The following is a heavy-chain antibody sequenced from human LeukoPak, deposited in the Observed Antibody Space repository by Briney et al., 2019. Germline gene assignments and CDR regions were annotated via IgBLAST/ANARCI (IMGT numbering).Heavy chain of an antibody. CDR3: ARDRLYYYDSSGYDAFDI. CDR1: GGSISSGGYY. CDR2: IYTSGST. J-gene: IGHJ3*02. V-gene: IGHV4-61*02. Sequence: SETLSLTCTVSGGSISSGGYYWSWIRQPAGKGLEWIGRIYTSGSTNYNPSLKSRVTMSADTSKNQFSLKLSSVTAADTAVYYCARDRLYYYDSSGYDAFDIWGQGTMVTVSS. D-gene: IGHD3-22*01.